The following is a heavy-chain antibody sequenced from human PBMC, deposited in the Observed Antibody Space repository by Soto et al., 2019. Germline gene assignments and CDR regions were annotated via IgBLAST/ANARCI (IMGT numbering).Heavy chain of an antibody. CDR1: GFTFSSYA. D-gene: IGHD6-19*01. CDR2: ISGSGGST. V-gene: IGHV3-23*01. CDR3: AKAHSSGWGRDY. J-gene: IGHJ4*02. Sequence: EVQLLESGGGLVQPGGSLRLSCAASGFTFSSYAMSWVRQAPGKGLEWVSAISGSGGSTYYADSVKGRFTISRDNTKNTLYLHMNSLSAEDTAVYYCAKAHSSGWGRDYWGQGTLVTVSS.